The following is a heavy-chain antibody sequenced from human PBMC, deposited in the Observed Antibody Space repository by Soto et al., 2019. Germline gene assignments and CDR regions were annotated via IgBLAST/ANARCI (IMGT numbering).Heavy chain of an antibody. D-gene: IGHD1-1*01. Sequence: PSETLCLTCTISGASVSNWYWRWIRQPPGKGLEWLGYAHYSGSTNYNPSLKSRVTMSVDTSKNRFTLNLSSVTAADTAVYCCARDNYNYNDYWGRGILVTVSS. J-gene: IGHJ4*02. CDR2: AHYSGST. CDR3: ARDNYNYNDY. V-gene: IGHV4-59*02. CDR1: GASVSNWY.